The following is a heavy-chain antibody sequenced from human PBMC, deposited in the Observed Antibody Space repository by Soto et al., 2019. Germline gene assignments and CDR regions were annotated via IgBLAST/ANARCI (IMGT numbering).Heavy chain of an antibody. CDR2: ISVSGGST. Sequence: EVQLLESGGGLVQPGGSLRLSCAASGFTFSSYAMSWFRQAPGKGREWVSSISVSGGSTYYADSVKGRFTISRDNSKSTLFLHINSLRAEATAVYYCAKAAGSDYYPVDYWGQGTLVTVSS. CDR1: GFTFSSYA. CDR3: AKAAGSDYYPVDY. V-gene: IGHV3-23*01. D-gene: IGHD3-22*01. J-gene: IGHJ4*02.